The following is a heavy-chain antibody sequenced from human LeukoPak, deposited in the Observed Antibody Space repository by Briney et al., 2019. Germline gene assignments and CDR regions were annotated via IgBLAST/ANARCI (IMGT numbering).Heavy chain of an antibody. CDR3: ARGESYYYDSSGYYGNYFDY. D-gene: IGHD3-22*01. J-gene: IGHJ4*02. V-gene: IGHV4-39*07. Sequence: SETLSLTCTVSGGSISSSSYHWGWIRQPPGTGLEWIGSIYYSGSTNYNPSLKSRVTISVGTSKNQFSLKLSSVTAADTAVYYCARGESYYYDSSGYYGNYFDYWGQGTLVTVSS. CDR2: IYYSGST. CDR1: GGSISSSSYH.